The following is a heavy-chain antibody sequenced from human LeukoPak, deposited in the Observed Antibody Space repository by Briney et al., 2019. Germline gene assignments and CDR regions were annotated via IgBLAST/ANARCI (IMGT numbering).Heavy chain of an antibody. CDR3: ARMGSGWYYFDY. V-gene: IGHV4-39*07. D-gene: IGHD6-19*01. CDR2: MYYSGST. J-gene: IGHJ4*02. CDR1: GDSISSSYY. Sequence: SETLSLTCTVSGDSISSSYYWGWIRQSPGKGLEWIASMYYSGSTYYNPSLQSRVTISVDTSKNQLSLKLSSVTAADTAVYYCARMGSGWYYFDYWGQGALVTVSS.